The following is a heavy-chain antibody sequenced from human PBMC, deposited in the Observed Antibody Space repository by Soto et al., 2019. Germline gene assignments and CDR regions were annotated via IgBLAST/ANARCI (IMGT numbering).Heavy chain of an antibody. CDR2: ISSSSSYI. CDR3: ARDKYSSSWYLGGFDY. Sequence: GGSLRLSCAASGFTFSSYSMNWVRQAPGKGLEWVSSISSSSSYIYYADSVKGRFTISRDNAKNSLYLQMNSLRAEDTAVYYCARDKYSSSWYLGGFDYWGQGTLVTVSS. V-gene: IGHV3-21*01. D-gene: IGHD6-13*01. CDR1: GFTFSSYS. J-gene: IGHJ4*02.